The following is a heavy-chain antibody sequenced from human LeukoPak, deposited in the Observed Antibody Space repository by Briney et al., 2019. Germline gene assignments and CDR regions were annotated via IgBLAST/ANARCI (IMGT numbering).Heavy chain of an antibody. CDR1: GFSSTNFW. J-gene: IGHJ4*02. Sequence: PGGSLRLSCAVSGFSSTNFWMSWVRQAPGRGLEWVANIHPEGNEKYHVESVKGRFTISRDNTKNLLFLQMNGLRVEDTAVYYCARGDAFSGDHWGQGTLVTVSS. CDR3: ARGDAFSGDH. CDR2: IHPEGNEK. V-gene: IGHV3-7*04.